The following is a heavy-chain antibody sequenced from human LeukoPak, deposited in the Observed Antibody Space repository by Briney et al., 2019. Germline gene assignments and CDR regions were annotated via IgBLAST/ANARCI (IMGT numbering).Heavy chain of an antibody. CDR3: ARGPHGKMVRGVIGYYFDY. V-gene: IGHV1-2*02. CDR2: INPNSGGT. J-gene: IGHJ4*02. D-gene: IGHD3-10*01. Sequence: ASVKVSCKASGYTFTGYYMHWVRQAPGQGLEWMGWINPNSGGTNYAQKFQGRVTMTRNTSISTAYMELSSLRSEDTAVYYCARGPHGKMVRGVIGYYFDYWGQGTLVTVSS. CDR1: GYTFTGYY.